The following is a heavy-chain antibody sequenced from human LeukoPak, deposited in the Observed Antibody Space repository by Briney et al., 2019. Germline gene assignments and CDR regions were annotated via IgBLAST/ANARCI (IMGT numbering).Heavy chain of an antibody. V-gene: IGHV1-69*04. J-gene: IGHJ4*02. Sequence: SVKVSCKDSGGTFSSYAISWVRQAPGQGLEWMGRIIPILGIANYAQKFQGRVTITADKSTSTAYMELSSLRSEDTAVYYCARGDLVGAIHFDYWGQGTLVTVSS. D-gene: IGHD1-26*01. CDR1: GGTFSSYA. CDR2: IIPILGIA. CDR3: ARGDLVGAIHFDY.